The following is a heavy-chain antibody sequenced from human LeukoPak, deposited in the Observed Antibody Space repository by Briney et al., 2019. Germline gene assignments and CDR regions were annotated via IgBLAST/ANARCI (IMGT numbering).Heavy chain of an antibody. CDR3: ARSAGTWFDP. CDR2: ISSSGSTI. V-gene: IGHV3-48*03. J-gene: IGHJ5*02. Sequence: GGSLRLSCAASGFTFSGYEMNWVRQAPGEGLEWVSYISSSGSTIYYADSVKGRFTISRDNAKNSLYLQMNSLRVEDTAVYYCARSAGTWFDPWGQGTLVTVSS. D-gene: IGHD1-1*01. CDR1: GFTFSGYE.